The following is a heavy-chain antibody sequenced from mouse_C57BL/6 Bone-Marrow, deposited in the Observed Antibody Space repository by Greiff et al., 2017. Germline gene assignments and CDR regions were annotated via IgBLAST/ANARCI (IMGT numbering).Heavy chain of an antibody. V-gene: IGHV1-54*01. CDR1: GYAFTNYL. J-gene: IGHJ4*01. CDR2: INPGRGGT. CDR3: ARSEGAMDY. Sequence: QVQLKESGAELVRPGTSVKVSCKASGYAFTNYLIEWVQQRPGQGLEWIGVINPGRGGTNYNEKFKGKATLPADKSSSTAYIQLSILTSEDSAVYFCARSEGAMDYWGQGTSVTVSS.